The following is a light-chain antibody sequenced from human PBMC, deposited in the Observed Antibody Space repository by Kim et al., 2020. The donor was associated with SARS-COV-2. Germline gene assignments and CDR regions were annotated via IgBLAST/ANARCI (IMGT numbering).Light chain of an antibody. J-gene: IGKJ4*01. V-gene: IGKV3D-15*01. CDR2: DAS. Sequence: SVSPGERATLSCRASQTVSSKLAWYQQTPGQPPRLLIYDASTRATGIPAKFSGTGSGTDFTLIISSLQSEDSAVYYCQQYDSWLSFGGGTKVDIK. CDR3: QQYDSWLS. CDR1: QTVSSK.